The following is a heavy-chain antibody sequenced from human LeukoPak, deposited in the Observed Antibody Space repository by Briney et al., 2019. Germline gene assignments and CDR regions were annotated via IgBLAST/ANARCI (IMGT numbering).Heavy chain of an antibody. Sequence: PGGSLRLSCAASGFIFSSYGMHWVRQAPGKGLEWVSSISSSSSYIYYADSVKGRFTISRDNAKNSLYLQMNSLRAEDTAVYYCASGGVEGIAVVNYFDYWGQGTLVTVSS. D-gene: IGHD6-19*01. CDR1: GFIFSSYG. CDR3: ASGGVEGIAVVNYFDY. CDR2: ISSSSSYI. J-gene: IGHJ4*02. V-gene: IGHV3-21*01.